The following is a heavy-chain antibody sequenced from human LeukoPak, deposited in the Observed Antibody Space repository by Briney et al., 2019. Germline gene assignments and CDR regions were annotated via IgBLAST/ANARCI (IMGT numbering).Heavy chain of an antibody. CDR3: ARGGQQLAVDY. D-gene: IGHD6-13*01. J-gene: IGHJ4*02. CDR2: IYYSGST. V-gene: IGHV4-59*01. CDR1: GGSISSYY. Sequence: SETLSPTCTVSGGSISSYYWSWIRQPPGKGLEWIGYIYYSGSTNYNPSLKSRVTISVDTSKNQFSLKLSSVTAADTAVYYCARGGQQLAVDYWGQGTLVTVSS.